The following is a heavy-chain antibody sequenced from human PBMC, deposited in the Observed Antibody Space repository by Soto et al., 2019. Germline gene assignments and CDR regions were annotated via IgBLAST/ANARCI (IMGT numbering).Heavy chain of an antibody. Sequence: GASVKVSCKASGYTFTSYYLHWVRQAPGQGLEGMGMINPGGGSTTYAQKFQGRVTRTRDTATSTVDMELSSLRSEDTAVYYCARDPQGYCSGGGCYDLDYWGQGTLVTVSS. V-gene: IGHV1-46*01. CDR3: ARDPQGYCSGGGCYDLDY. CDR2: INPGGGST. D-gene: IGHD2-15*01. J-gene: IGHJ4*02. CDR1: GYTFTSYY.